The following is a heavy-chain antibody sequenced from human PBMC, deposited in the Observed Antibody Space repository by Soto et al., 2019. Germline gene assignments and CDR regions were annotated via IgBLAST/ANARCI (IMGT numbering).Heavy chain of an antibody. CDR3: ARESEDLTSNFDY. J-gene: IGHJ4*02. Sequence: RRLSCAASGFTFTRYSMNWVRQAPGKGLEWVSSISSTTNYIYYGDSMKGRFTISRDNAKNSLYLERNSLRAEDTAVYYCARESEDLTSNFDYWGQGTLVTVSS. V-gene: IGHV3-21*06. CDR1: GFTFTRYS. CDR2: ISSTTNYI.